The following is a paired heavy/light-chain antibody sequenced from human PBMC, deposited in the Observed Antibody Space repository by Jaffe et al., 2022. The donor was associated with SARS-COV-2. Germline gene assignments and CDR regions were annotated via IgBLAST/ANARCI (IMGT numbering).Heavy chain of an antibody. CDR2: IWYDGSNK. J-gene: IGHJ6*02. CDR3: ARADGSGTFFGGYYYYYGMDV. D-gene: IGHD3-10*01. V-gene: IGHV3-33*01. Sequence: QVQLVESGGGVVQPGRSLRLSCAASGFTFSSYGMHWVRQAPGKGLEWVAVIWYDGSNKYYADSVKGRFTISRDNSKNTLYLQMNSLRAEDTAVYYCARADGSGTFFGGYYYYYGMDVWGQGTTVTVSS. CDR1: GFTFSSYG.
Light chain of an antibody. V-gene: IGKV3-20*01. CDR1: QSVSSSY. CDR3: QQYGSSPTCT. J-gene: IGKJ2*02. CDR2: GAS. Sequence: EIVLTQSPGTLSLSPGERATLSCRASQSVSSSYLAWYQQKPGQAPRLLIYGASSRATGIPDRFSGSGSGTDFTLTISRLEPEDFAVYYCQQYGSSPTCTFGQGTKLEIK.